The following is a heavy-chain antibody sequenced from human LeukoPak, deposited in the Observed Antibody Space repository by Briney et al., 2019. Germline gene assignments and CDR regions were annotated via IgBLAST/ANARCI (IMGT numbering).Heavy chain of an antibody. CDR3: ARDDDYGDARPVDI. CDR2: IYYSGST. Sequence: SETLSLTCTVSGGSISSSILYWGWIRHPPGKGLEWTASIYYSGSTYYNPSLKSRVTISVDTSKNQFSLKLSSVTAADTAVYYCARDDDYGDARPVDIWGQGTMVTVSS. D-gene: IGHD4-17*01. J-gene: IGHJ3*02. V-gene: IGHV4-39*07. CDR1: GGSISSSILY.